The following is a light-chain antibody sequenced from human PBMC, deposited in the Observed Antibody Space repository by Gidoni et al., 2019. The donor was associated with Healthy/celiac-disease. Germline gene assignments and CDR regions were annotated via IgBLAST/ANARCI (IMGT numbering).Light chain of an antibody. J-gene: IGLJ3*02. CDR3: QSYDSSLSCRGNWV. V-gene: IGLV1-40*01. Sequence: QSVLTQPPSVSGAPGQRVTISCTGSSSNIGAGYDVHWYQQLPGTAPKLLIYGNSNRPSGVPDRFSGSKSGTSASLAITGLQAEDEADYYCQSYDSSLSCRGNWVFGGGTKLTVL. CDR2: GNS. CDR1: SSNIGAGYD.